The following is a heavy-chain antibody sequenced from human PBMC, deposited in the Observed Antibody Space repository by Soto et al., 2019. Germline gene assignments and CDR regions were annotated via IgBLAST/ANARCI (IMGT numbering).Heavy chain of an antibody. D-gene: IGHD3-3*01. V-gene: IGHV1-3*05. CDR2: INAGNGNT. CDR3: ASNHLGGTPYGMDV. J-gene: IGHJ6*02. Sequence: QVQLVQSGAEEKKPGASVKVSCKASGYTFTSYGLHWVRQAPGQRLEWMGWINAGNGNTKYSQKFQGRVTITRDTSASTVYMGLSTLRSEDTAVYYCASNHLGGTPYGMDVWRQGTTVTVSS. CDR1: GYTFTSYG.